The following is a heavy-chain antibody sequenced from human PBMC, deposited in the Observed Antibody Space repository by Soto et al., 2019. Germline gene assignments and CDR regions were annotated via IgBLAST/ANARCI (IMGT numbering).Heavy chain of an antibody. CDR1: GVSISSGGYY. CDR2: INHSGST. Sequence: SETLSITCTVSGVSISSGGYYWSWIRQPPGKGLEWIGEINHSGSTYYNPSLKSRVTISVDTSKNQFSLKLSSVTAADTAVYYCARETTAFDYWGQGTLVTVSS. V-gene: IGHV4-30-4*08. J-gene: IGHJ4*02. CDR3: ARETTAFDY. D-gene: IGHD4-17*01.